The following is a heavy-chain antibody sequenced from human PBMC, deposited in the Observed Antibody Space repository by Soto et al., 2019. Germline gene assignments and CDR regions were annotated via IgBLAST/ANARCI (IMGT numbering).Heavy chain of an antibody. V-gene: IGHV3-30-3*01. Sequence: QVQLVESGGGVVQPGRSLRLSCAASAFTFNNYAMHWVRQAPGKGLEWVAVISYDGGNKYYADSVKGRFTISRDNSKNTLDLQMNSLRAEDTAVYYCARERIQYTSDWLFDYCDQGTLVAVSS. CDR1: AFTFNNYA. D-gene: IGHD6-25*01. CDR2: ISYDGGNK. J-gene: IGHJ4*02. CDR3: ARERIQYTSDWLFDY.